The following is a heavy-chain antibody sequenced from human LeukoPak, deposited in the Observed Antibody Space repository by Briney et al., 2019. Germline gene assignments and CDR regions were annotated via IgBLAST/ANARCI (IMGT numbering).Heavy chain of an antibody. Sequence: SQTLSLTCTVSGGSISSGDYYWSWIRQPPGKGLEWIGYIYYSGSTYYNPSLKSRVTISVDTSKNQFSLKLSSVTAADTAVYYCARGSTNYDFWSGYYTDYYYYYMDVWGKGPTVTVSS. CDR1: GGSISSGDYY. CDR2: IYYSGST. CDR3: ARGSTNYDFWSGYYTDYYYYYMDV. V-gene: IGHV4-30-4*08. D-gene: IGHD3-3*01. J-gene: IGHJ6*03.